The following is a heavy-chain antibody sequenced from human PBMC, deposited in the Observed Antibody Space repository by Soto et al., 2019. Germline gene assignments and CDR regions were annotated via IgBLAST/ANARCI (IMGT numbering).Heavy chain of an antibody. Sequence: ASVKVSCKASGYTFTGYYMHWVRQAPGQGLEWMGWINPNSGGTNYAQKLQGWVTMTRDTSISTAYMELSRLRSDDTAVYYCARDPGGYDFWSGYYNPPTGMDVWGQGTTFTVSS. CDR3: ARDPGGYDFWSGYYNPPTGMDV. CDR1: GYTFTGYY. J-gene: IGHJ6*02. V-gene: IGHV1-2*04. CDR2: INPNSGGT. D-gene: IGHD3-3*01.